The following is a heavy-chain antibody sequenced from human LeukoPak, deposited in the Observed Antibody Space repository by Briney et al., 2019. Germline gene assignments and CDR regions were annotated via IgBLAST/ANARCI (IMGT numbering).Heavy chain of an antibody. CDR1: GYSFDYYW. V-gene: IGHV5-51*01. J-gene: IGHJ4*02. CDR2: IYPDDSDS. Sequence: GESLKISCKASGYSFDYYWIAWVRQMPGKGLEWMGIIYPDDSDSTYSPSFQGQVTISVDKSINTAYPQWSSLKASNTAIYYCARVGSVTNFGVVSYYFDYWGQGTLVTVSS. D-gene: IGHD3-3*01. CDR3: ARVGSVTNFGVVSYYFDY.